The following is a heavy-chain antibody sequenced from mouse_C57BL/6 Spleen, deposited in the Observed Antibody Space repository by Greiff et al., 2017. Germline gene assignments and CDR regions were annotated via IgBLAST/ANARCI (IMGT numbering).Heavy chain of an antibody. Sequence: VQLQQSGAELVRPGTSVKVSCKASGYAFTNYLIEWVKQRPGQGLEWIGVINPGSGGTNYNEKFKGKATLTADKSSSTAYMQLSSLTSEDSAVYFCARGGYGNSFFDYWGQGTTLTVSS. CDR1: GYAFTNYL. CDR3: ARGGYGNSFFDY. V-gene: IGHV1-54*01. D-gene: IGHD2-1*01. CDR2: INPGSGGT. J-gene: IGHJ2*01.